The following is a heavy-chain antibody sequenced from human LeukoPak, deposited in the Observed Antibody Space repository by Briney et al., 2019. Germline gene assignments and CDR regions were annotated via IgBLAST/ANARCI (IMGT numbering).Heavy chain of an antibody. CDR3: ARTYYYDSSGYYYSDY. V-gene: IGHV4-34*01. CDR1: GGSFSGYY. J-gene: IGHJ4*02. CDR2: INHSGST. D-gene: IGHD3-22*01. Sequence: KPSETLSLTRAVYGGSFSGYYWSWIRQPPGKGLEWIGEINHSGSTNYNPSLKSRVTISVDTSKNQFSLKLSSVTAADTAVYYCARTYYYDSSGYYYSDYWGQGTLVTVSS.